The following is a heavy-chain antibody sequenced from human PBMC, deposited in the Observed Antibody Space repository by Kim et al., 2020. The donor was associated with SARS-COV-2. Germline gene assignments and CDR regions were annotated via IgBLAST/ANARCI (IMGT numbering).Heavy chain of an antibody. Sequence: PSLRSRVTISVDKSKNQFSLKLRSVTAADTAMYYCASDPYDSSGYYYFNSWGQGTLVTVSS. D-gene: IGHD3-22*01. CDR3: ASDPYDSSGYYYFNS. V-gene: IGHV4-30-2*04. J-gene: IGHJ4*02.